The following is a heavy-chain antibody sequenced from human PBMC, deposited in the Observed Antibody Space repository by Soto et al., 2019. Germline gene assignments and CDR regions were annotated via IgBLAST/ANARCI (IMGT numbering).Heavy chain of an antibody. CDR3: ARDPPTMLHDFDF. J-gene: IGHJ4*02. D-gene: IGHD2-15*01. CDR1: GDSVSSNRAA. CDR2: TYYRSKWFN. V-gene: IGHV6-1*01. Sequence: SQTLSLTCVISGDSVSSNRAAWNWIRQSPSRGLEWLGRTYYRSKWFNDYAVSVKSRITIKPDTSKNQFSLQLNSVTPEDTAVYYCARDPPTMLHDFDFWGQGILVTVSS.